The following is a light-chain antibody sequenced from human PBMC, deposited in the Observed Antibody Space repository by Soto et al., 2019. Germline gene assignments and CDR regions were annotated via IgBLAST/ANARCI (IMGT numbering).Light chain of an antibody. J-gene: IGKJ2*01. CDR2: GAS. CDR3: QRYGSSTPFT. CDR1: QRVSSSY. Sequence: EIVLTQSPGTLSLSPGERATLSCRASQRVSSSYLAWYQQKPGQAHRILIYGASSRATGIPDRFRGTGPGTEFTHTIARLEADDFAAYYCQRYGSSTPFTFGQGTNVE. V-gene: IGKV3-20*01.